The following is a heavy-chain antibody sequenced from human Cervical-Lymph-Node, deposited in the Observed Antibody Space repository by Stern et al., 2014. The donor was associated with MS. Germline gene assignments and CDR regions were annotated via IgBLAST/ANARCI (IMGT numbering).Heavy chain of an antibody. CDR1: GYSFTNYD. D-gene: IGHD3-16*01. Sequence: VQLVQSGAEVRKPGASVKVSCKASGYSFTNYDINWVRQAAGQRLEWVGWINPNSGNSGSAQKFQGRVTITTNNSITTAYMDLSSLTSEDTAIYYCTTSQGALWGQGTLVTVSS. V-gene: IGHV1-8*01. J-gene: IGHJ4*02. CDR3: TTSQGAL. CDR2: INPNSGNS.